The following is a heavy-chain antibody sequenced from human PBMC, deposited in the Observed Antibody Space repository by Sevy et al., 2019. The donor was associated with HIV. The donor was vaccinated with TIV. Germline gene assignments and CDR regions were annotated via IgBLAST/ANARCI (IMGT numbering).Heavy chain of an antibody. Sequence: GGSLRLSCAASGFTFAIYAMSWVRQAPGKGLEWVSAISGSGDTTYYADSMKGRFTISRDNSKNTLYLQMNGLRAEDTAVYYCAKDLRAYYGTWPHWGQGTLVTVSS. J-gene: IGHJ4*02. CDR2: ISGSGDTT. CDR3: AKDLRAYYGTWPH. D-gene: IGHD3-3*01. V-gene: IGHV3-23*01. CDR1: GFTFAIYA.